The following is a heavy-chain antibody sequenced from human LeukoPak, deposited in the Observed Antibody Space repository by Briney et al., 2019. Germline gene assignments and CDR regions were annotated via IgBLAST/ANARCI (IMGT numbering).Heavy chain of an antibody. V-gene: IGHV3-48*02. J-gene: IGHJ3*02. D-gene: IGHD1-26*01. CDR2: ISSSSSTI. CDR3: ARADRGSPWVDAFDI. CDR1: GFTFSNAW. Sequence: PGGSLRLSCAASGFTFSNAWMSWVRQAPGKGLEWVSYISSSSSTIYYTDSVKGRFTISRDNAKNSLYLQMNSLRDEDTAVYYCARADRGSPWVDAFDIWGQGTMVTVSS.